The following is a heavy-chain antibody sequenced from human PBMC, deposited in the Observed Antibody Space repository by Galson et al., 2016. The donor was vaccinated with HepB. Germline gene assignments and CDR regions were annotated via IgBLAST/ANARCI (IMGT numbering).Heavy chain of an antibody. J-gene: IGHJ4*02. Sequence: SLRLSCAVSGFTFNNAWMSWVRQAPGKGLEWVGRIKSKTDGGTTNYAAPVKGRFTISRDDSKNTLYLQMNRLKAEDTAVYYCTRCRTSCSTFDYWGQGTLVTVSS. CDR2: IKSKTDGGTT. CDR1: GFTFNNAW. CDR3: TRCRTSCSTFDY. D-gene: IGHD2-2*01. V-gene: IGHV3-15*01.